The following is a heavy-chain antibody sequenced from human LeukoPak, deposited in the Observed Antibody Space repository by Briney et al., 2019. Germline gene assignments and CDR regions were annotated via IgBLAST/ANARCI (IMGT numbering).Heavy chain of an antibody. CDR2: IKEDESEK. CDR3: TRHYGDYYFDY. CDR1: GFTFSSYW. J-gene: IGHJ4*02. Sequence: GGSLRLSRAASGFTFSSYWMSWVRQAPGKGLEWVANIKEDESEKYYVDSVKGRFTISRDNAKNSLYLQMNSLKTEDTAVYYCTRHYGDYYFDYWGQGTLVTVSS. V-gene: IGHV3-7*03. D-gene: IGHD4-17*01.